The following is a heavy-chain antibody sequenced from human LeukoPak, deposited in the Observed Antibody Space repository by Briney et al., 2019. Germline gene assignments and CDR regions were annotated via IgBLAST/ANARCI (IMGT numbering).Heavy chain of an antibody. CDR3: ARGTGYGIFDI. D-gene: IGHD2-8*01. CDR2: IDSDVRST. J-gene: IGHJ3*02. CDR1: GFTFSNFW. Sequence: GGSLRLSCAASGFTFSNFWMHWVRQAPGKGPVWVSRIDSDVRSTTYADSVKGRFTISRDNAKNTLYLQMNSLRAEDTAVYYCARGTGYGIFDIWGQGTMVTVSS. V-gene: IGHV3-74*01.